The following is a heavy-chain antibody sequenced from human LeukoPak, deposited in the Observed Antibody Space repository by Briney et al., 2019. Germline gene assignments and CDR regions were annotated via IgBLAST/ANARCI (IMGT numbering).Heavy chain of an antibody. D-gene: IGHD5-12*01. CDR3: ARGNSGYEDY. Sequence: PSETLSLTCTVSGGSISSSSYYWGWIRQPPGKGLEWIGSIYYSGSTYYNPSLKSRVTISVDTSKNQYSLKLSSVTAADTAVYYCARGNSGYEDYWGQGTLVTVSS. J-gene: IGHJ4*02. CDR2: IYYSGST. V-gene: IGHV4-39*07. CDR1: GGSISSSSYY.